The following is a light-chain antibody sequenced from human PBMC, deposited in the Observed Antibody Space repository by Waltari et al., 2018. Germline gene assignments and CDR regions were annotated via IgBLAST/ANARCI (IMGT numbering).Light chain of an antibody. CDR2: EDI. CDR3: QTWARSSGV. Sequence: SYELTQPPSLSVSPGQTASITCSGAELGDKYISWYQQKPGQSPVLVIYEDIKRPSGIPGRCSAPNSGTTATLTISGAQAMDEADYYGQTWARSSGVFGGGTKLTVL. J-gene: IGLJ3*02. V-gene: IGLV3-1*01. CDR1: ELGDKY.